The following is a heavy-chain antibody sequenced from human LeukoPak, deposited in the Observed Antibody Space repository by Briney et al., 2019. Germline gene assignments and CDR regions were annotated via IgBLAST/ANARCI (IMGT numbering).Heavy chain of an antibody. J-gene: IGHJ4*02. CDR3: ARDKSLRGNWFGNDY. Sequence: PSETLSLTCTVSGGSISSYYWSWIRQPPGKGLEWIGYIYSSGSTIYNPSLGSRVTISVDTSKNQFSLKLSSVTAADTAVYYCARDKSLRGNWFGNDYWGQGTLVTVSS. CDR2: IYSSGST. V-gene: IGHV4-59*01. CDR1: GGSISSYY. D-gene: IGHD3-10*01.